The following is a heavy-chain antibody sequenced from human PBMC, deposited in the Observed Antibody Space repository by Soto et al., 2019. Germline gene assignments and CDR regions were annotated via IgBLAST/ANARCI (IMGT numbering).Heavy chain of an antibody. V-gene: IGHV3-23*01. CDR2: ISGSGGST. J-gene: IGHJ6*03. Sequence: PGGSLRLSCAASGFTFSSYAMSWVRQAPGKGLEWVSAISGSGGSTYYADSVKGRFTISRDNSKNRLYLQMNSLRAEDTAVYYCAKDGYSSTNYYYYYYMDVWGKGTTVTVSS. CDR1: GFTFSSYA. CDR3: AKDGYSSTNYYYYYYMDV. D-gene: IGHD6-13*01.